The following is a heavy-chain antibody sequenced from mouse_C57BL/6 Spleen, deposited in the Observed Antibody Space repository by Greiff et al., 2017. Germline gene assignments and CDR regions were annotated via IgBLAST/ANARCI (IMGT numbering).Heavy chain of an antibody. V-gene: IGHV5-17*01. J-gene: IGHJ4*01. Sequence: DVMLVESGGGLVKPGGSLKLSCAASGFTFSDYGMHWVRQAPEKGLEWVAYISSGSSTIYYADKVKGRFTISRYNAKNTLFLQMTSLRSEDTAMYYGGHSSGYVLYARGYWGQGTSVTVSS. D-gene: IGHD3-1*01. CDR1: GFTFSDYG. CDR3: GHSSGYVLYARGY. CDR2: ISSGSSTI.